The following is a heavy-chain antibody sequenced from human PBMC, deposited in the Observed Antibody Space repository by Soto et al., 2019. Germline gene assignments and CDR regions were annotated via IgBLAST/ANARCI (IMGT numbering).Heavy chain of an antibody. J-gene: IGHJ6*03. CDR2: ISSRSSYI. CDR1: GFTFSSYS. CDR3: SLLWFGELDYYYYYYMDV. V-gene: IGHV3-21*01. D-gene: IGHD3-10*01. Sequence: EVQLVESGGGLVKPGGSLRLSCAASGFTFSSYSMNWVRQAPGKGLEWVSSISSRSSYIYYADSVKGRFTISRDNAKNSLYLQMNSLRAEDTAVYYCSLLWFGELDYYYYYYMDVWGKGTTVTVSS.